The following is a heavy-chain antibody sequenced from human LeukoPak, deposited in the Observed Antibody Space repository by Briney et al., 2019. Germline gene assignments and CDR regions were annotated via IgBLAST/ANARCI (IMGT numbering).Heavy chain of an antibody. D-gene: IGHD3-3*01. CDR2: ISHSGST. J-gene: IGHJ4*02. Sequence: SETLSLTCAVYGGSFSGYYWSWIRQPPGKGLEWIGEISHSGSTNYNPSLKSRVTISVDTSKNQFSLKLSSVTAADTAVYYCARGTIFGHWGQGTLVTVSS. CDR3: ARGTIFGH. CDR1: GGSFSGYY. V-gene: IGHV4-34*01.